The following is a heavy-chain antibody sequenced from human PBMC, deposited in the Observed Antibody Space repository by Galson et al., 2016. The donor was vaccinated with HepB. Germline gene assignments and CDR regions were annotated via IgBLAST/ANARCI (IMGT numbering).Heavy chain of an antibody. J-gene: IGHJ6*03. CDR2: ISSSSTYI. D-gene: IGHD5-24*01. Sequence: SLRLSCAASGFTFSNYSLNWVRQAPGKGLEWVSSISSSSTYIYYADSVKGRFTISRDNAKNSLYLQMSSLRAEDTAVYYCAGEGLGDGYNSLNYYSYYMDVWGKGTTVTVSS. V-gene: IGHV3-21*01. CDR3: AGEGLGDGYNSLNYYSYYMDV. CDR1: GFTFSNYS.